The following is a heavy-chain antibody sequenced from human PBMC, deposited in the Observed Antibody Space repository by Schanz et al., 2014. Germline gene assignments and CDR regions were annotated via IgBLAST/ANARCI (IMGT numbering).Heavy chain of an antibody. J-gene: IGHJ6*02. V-gene: IGHV3-53*01. CDR1: GFTVSSNY. Sequence: EVQLVESGGGLIQPGGSLRLSCAASGFTVSSNYMSWVRQAPGKGLEWVAVIYSGGSTFYTDSVKGRFTISRDNAKNSLYLQMNSLRAEDTAVYYCARQRSYFYAMDVWGQGTTVTVSS. CDR3: ARQRSYFYAMDV. CDR2: IYSGGST.